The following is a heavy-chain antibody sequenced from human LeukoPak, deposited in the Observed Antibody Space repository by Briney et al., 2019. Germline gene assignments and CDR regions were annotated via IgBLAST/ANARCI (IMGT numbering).Heavy chain of an antibody. D-gene: IGHD1-14*01. CDR1: GASIDSHSW. CDR3: AYNRNFALDN. Sequence: SETLSLTCAVSGASIDSHSWWSWVRQPPGKGLEWIGEVYHSGSANYKPSLKSRVTISVDTSRSHFSLKLTSVTAADTAVYYCAYNRNFALDNWGQGTLVTVPS. V-gene: IGHV4/OR15-8*01. J-gene: IGHJ4*01. CDR2: VYHSGSA.